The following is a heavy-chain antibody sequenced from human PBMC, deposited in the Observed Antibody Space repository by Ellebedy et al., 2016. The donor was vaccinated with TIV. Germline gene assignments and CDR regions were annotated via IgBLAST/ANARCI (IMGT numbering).Heavy chain of an antibody. Sequence: GESLKISCAASGFTFSSYWMHWVRQAPGKGLVWVSRIKYDGSITTYADSVKGRFTISRDNAKNSLFLQMNNLRPDDTAIYYCACPAVGFWSGYNEHWGQGTLVTVSP. CDR2: IKYDGSIT. J-gene: IGHJ4*02. CDR3: ACPAVGFWSGYNEH. D-gene: IGHD3-3*01. CDR1: GFTFSSYW. V-gene: IGHV3-74*01.